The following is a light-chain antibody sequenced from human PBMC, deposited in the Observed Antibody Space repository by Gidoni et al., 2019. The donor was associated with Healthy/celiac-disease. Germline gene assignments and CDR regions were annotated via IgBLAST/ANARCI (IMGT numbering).Light chain of an antibody. Sequence: QMTQYPSSLSASVGDRVTITCQASQDISNYLNWYQQKPGKAPKLLIYDASNLETGVPSRFSGSGSGTDFTFTISSLQPEDIATYYCQQYDNLALTFGGGTKVEIK. CDR3: QQYDNLALT. J-gene: IGKJ4*01. CDR2: DAS. CDR1: QDISNY. V-gene: IGKV1-33*01.